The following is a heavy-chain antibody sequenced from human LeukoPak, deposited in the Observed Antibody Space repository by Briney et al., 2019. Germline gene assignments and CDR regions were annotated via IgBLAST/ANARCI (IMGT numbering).Heavy chain of an antibody. CDR2: SGSTI. D-gene: IGHD2-2*01. Sequence: SGSTIYYADSVKGRFTISRDNAKNSLYLQMNSLRAEDTAVYYCARDLRIIVVVPADRVNWGQGTLVTVSS. J-gene: IGHJ4*02. CDR3: ARDLRIIVVVPADRVN. V-gene: IGHV3-48*01.